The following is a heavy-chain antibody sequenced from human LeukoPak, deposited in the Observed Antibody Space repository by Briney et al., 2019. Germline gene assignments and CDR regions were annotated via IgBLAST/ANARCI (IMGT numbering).Heavy chain of an antibody. CDR1: GYTFTGYY. V-gene: IGHV1-2*02. Sequence: ASVKVSCKASGYTFTGYYKHWARQAPGQGLEWMGWINPNSGGTNYAQKFQGRVTMTRDSRVTMTRDTSISAAYMELSRLRSDDTAVYYCARQSNTPAGDFDYWGQGTLVTVSS. J-gene: IGHJ4*02. CDR3: ARQSNTPAGDFDY. CDR2: INPNSGGT. D-gene: IGHD6-13*01.